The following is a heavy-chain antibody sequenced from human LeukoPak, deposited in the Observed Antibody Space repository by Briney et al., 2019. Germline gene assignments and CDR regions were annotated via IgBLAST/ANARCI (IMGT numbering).Heavy chain of an antibody. J-gene: IGHJ4*02. CDR1: GYTFTSYD. CDR3: ARGVRRITMIVVVISLFEYYFDY. D-gene: IGHD3-22*01. V-gene: IGHV1-8*01. CDR2: MNPNSGNT. Sequence: GASVKVSCKASGYTFTSYDINWVRQATGQGLEWMGWMNPNSGNTGYAQKFQGRVTMTRNTSISTAYMELSSLRSEDTAVYYCARGVRRITMIVVVISLFEYYFDYWGQGTLVTVSS.